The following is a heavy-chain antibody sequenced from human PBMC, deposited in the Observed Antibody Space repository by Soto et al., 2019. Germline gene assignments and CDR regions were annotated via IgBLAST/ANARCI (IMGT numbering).Heavy chain of an antibody. D-gene: IGHD3-10*01. J-gene: IGHJ4*02. V-gene: IGHV3-21*01. CDR3: ARDPMYYYGSGSYNSH. Sequence: PGGSLRLSCAASGFTFSSYSMNWVRQAPGKGLEWVSSISSSSSYIYYADSVKGRFTISRDNAKNSLYLQMNSLRAEDTAVYYCARDPMYYYGSGSYNSHWGQGTLVTVSS. CDR2: ISSSSSYI. CDR1: GFTFSSYS.